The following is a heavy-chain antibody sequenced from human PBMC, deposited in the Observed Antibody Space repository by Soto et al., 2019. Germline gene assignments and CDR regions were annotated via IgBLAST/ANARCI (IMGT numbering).Heavy chain of an antibody. CDR3: ARPSPIVPAAPIWDY. CDR1: GFTFSSYA. CDR2: ISYDGSNK. J-gene: IGHJ4*02. V-gene: IGHV3-30-3*01. Sequence: LRLSCAASGFTFSSYAMHWVRQAPGKGLEWVAVISYDGSNKYYADSVKGRFTISRDNSKNTLYLQMNSLRAEDTAVYYCARPSPIVPAAPIWDYWGQGTLVTVSS. D-gene: IGHD2-2*01.